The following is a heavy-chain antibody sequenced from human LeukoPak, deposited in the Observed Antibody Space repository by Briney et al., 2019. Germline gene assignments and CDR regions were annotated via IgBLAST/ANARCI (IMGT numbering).Heavy chain of an antibody. D-gene: IGHD2-15*01. CDR2: IYSGGST. CDR3: ARESDILYYFDY. J-gene: IGHJ4*02. V-gene: IGHV3-53*01. CDR1: GFTVSSNY. Sequence: GGSLRLSCAASGFTVSSNYMSWVRQAPGKGLEWVSVIYSGGSTYYADSVKGRFTISRDNSKNTLYLRMNSLRAEDTAVYYCARESDILYYFDYWGQGTLVTVSS.